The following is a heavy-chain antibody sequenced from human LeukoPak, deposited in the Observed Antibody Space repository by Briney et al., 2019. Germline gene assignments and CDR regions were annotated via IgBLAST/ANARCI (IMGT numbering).Heavy chain of an antibody. D-gene: IGHD4-17*01. Sequence: GASVKVSCKASGYIFTSYGISWVQQAPGQGLEWMGWNSAYNGNTNYAQKLQGRVTMTTDTSTSTAYMELRSLRSDDTAVYYCARVRDYGDYDYYFDYWGQGTLVTVSS. CDR2: NSAYNGNT. CDR1: GYIFTSYG. CDR3: ARVRDYGDYDYYFDY. J-gene: IGHJ4*02. V-gene: IGHV1-18*04.